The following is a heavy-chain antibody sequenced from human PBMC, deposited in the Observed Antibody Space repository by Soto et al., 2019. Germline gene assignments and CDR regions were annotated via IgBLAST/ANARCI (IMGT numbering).Heavy chain of an antibody. Sequence: GGSLRLSCAASDFDFSRYGIHWVRQAPGKGLEWVAASSYDGRETFYADSAKGRFTGSKEMSKNTAFLQMNALRHEDTAVYFCARDSGCPIINFDTWGQGTPVTVSS. V-gene: IGHV3-30*03. D-gene: IGHD3-10*01. CDR2: SSYDGRET. CDR1: DFDFSRYG. CDR3: ARDSGCPIINFDT. J-gene: IGHJ4*02.